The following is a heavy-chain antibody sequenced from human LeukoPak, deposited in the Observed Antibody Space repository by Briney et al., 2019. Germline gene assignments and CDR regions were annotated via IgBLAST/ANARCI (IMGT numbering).Heavy chain of an antibody. D-gene: IGHD6-19*01. CDR3: AKEGSMAGTGYFDY. CDR1: GFTFSSYA. Sequence: GGSLRLSCAASGFTFSSYAMSWVRQAPGKGLEWVSVIIGSGSSTYYADSVKGQFTISRDNSKNTLYLQMNSLRAEDTAIYYCAKEGSMAGTGYFDYWGQGTLVTVSS. CDR2: IIGSGSST. J-gene: IGHJ4*02. V-gene: IGHV3-23*01.